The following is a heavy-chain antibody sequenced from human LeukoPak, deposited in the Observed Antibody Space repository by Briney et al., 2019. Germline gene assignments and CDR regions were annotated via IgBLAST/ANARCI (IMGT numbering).Heavy chain of an antibody. Sequence: GGSLRLSCAASGFTFSSYAMSWVRQAPGKGLEWVSAITGSGGGTYYADSVTGRFTISRDNSKTTLYLQMNSLRAEDTAVYYCAKGLGRYDYNIGPYWGQGTLVTASS. CDR3: AKGLGRYDYNIGPY. CDR2: ITGSGGGT. D-gene: IGHD5-24*01. V-gene: IGHV3-23*01. CDR1: GFTFSSYA. J-gene: IGHJ4*02.